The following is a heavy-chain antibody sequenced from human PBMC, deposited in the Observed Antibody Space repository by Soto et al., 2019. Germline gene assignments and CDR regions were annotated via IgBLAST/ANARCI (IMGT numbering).Heavy chain of an antibody. V-gene: IGHV4-31*03. J-gene: IGHJ3*02. CDR3: ARVYSYGPRLDAYDI. D-gene: IGHD5-18*01. Sequence: SETLSLTCTVSGGSISSGGYYWSWIRQHPGKGLEWIGYIYYSGSTYYNPSLKSRVTISVDTSKNQFSLKLSSVTAADTAVYYCARVYSYGPRLDAYDIWSQGTMVTVSS. CDR1: GGSISSGGYY. CDR2: IYYSGST.